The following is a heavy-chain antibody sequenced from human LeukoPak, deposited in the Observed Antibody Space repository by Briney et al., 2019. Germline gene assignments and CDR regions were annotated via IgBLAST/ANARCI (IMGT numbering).Heavy chain of an antibody. CDR1: GGSISSYY. CDR2: IYHSGST. J-gene: IGHJ5*02. CDR3: ARDRPHYDILTGYYTTNWFDP. V-gene: IGHV4-59*01. Sequence: PSETLSLTWTVSGGSISSYYWSWIRQPPGKGLEWIGYIYHSGSTNYNPSLKSRVTISVDTSKNQFSLKLSSVTAADTAVYYCARDRPHYDILTGYYTTNWFDPWGQGTLVTVSS. D-gene: IGHD3-9*01.